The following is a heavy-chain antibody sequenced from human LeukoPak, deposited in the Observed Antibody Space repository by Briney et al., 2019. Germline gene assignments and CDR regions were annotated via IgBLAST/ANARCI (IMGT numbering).Heavy chain of an antibody. CDR1: GGSISSYY. CDR2: IYYSGST. D-gene: IGHD6-19*01. CDR3: ARDRRGWDY. V-gene: IGHV4-59*01. Sequence: SETLSLTCTVSGGSISSYYWSWIRQPPGKGLEWIGYIYYSGSTNYNPSLKSRVTISVDTSKNQFSLKLSSVTAADTAVYYCARDRRGWDYWGQGTLVTVSS. J-gene: IGHJ4*02.